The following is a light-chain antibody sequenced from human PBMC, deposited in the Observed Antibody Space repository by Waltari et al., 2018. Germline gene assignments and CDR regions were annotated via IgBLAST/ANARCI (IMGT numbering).Light chain of an antibody. CDR2: KAS. J-gene: IGKJ5*01. CDR3: QQYYTFSVT. CDR1: QSITIW. V-gene: IGKV1-5*03. Sequence: DIQMTQSPSTLSASVGDRVTIICRASQSITIWLSWYQQKPGKAPKLLIDKASNLATGVPARFSGSGSGTEFTLTINSLQPDDFATYYCQQYYTFSVTFGQGTRLEIK.